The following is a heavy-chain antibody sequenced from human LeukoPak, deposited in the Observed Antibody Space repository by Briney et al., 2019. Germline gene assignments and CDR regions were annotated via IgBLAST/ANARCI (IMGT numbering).Heavy chain of an antibody. V-gene: IGHV1-2*02. CDR3: ARDLVGVVRAASSFNCFDP. Sequence: ASVKVSCMASGYTLTGYYMHWLRQAPAQALEWMGWINPNSGGTNYAQKFQGRVTMTRDTSISTAYMELSRLRSDDTAVYYCARDLVGVVRAASSFNCFDPWGQGTLVTVSS. CDR1: GYTLTGYY. J-gene: IGHJ5*02. CDR2: INPNSGGT. D-gene: IGHD2-2*01.